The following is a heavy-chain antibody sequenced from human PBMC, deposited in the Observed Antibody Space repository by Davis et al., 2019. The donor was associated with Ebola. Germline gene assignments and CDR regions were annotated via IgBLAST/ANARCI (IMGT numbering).Heavy chain of an antibody. D-gene: IGHD6-19*01. Sequence: SETLSLTCAVYGGSFSGYYWSWIRQPPGKGLEWIGEINYSGSTYYNPSLKSRVTISVDTSKNQFSLKLSSVTAADTAVYYCARGGDSSGWLSGWFDPWGQGTLVTVSS. CDR1: GGSFSGYY. CDR2: INYSGST. CDR3: ARGGDSSGWLSGWFDP. V-gene: IGHV4-34*01. J-gene: IGHJ5*02.